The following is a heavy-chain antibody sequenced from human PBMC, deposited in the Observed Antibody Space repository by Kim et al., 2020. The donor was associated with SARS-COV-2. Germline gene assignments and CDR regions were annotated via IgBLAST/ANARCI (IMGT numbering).Heavy chain of an antibody. D-gene: IGHD2-15*01. J-gene: IGHJ4*02. CDR3: ARLKLRYFDY. Sequence: SETLSLTCTVSGGSISSYYWSWIRQPRGRDWSVIGYIYYSGSTNYNPSLKSRVTISVDTSKNQFSLKLSSVTAADTAVYYCARLKLRYFDYWGQGTLVTVSS. V-gene: IGHV4-59*13. CDR1: GGSISSYY. CDR2: IYYSGST.